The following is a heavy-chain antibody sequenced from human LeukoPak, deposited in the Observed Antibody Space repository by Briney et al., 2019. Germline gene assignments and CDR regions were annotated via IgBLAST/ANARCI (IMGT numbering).Heavy chain of an antibody. V-gene: IGHV4-39*01. D-gene: IGHD3-10*01. CDR1: GGSISSSTYY. Sequence: SETLSLTCSVSGGSISSSTYYWGWVRQPPGKGLEWIGSIHYSGSTYYNPSLKSRGTISVDTSKNHLSLKLTSVTAADTAVYYCVRHRNSITLARGVPGSCFDYWGQGTLVTVSS. J-gene: IGHJ4*02. CDR2: IHYSGST. CDR3: VRHRNSITLARGVPGSCFDY.